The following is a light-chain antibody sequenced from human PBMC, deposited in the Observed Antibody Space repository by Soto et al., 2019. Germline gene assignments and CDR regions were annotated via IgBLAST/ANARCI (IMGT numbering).Light chain of an antibody. V-gene: IGLV7-46*01. CDR1: TGAVTSGHY. CDR3: LLSYSGARPWV. Sequence: QAVVPQEPSLTVSPGGTVTLTCGSSTGAVTSGHYPYWFQQKPGQAPRTLIYDTSNKHSWTPARFSGSLLGGKAALTLSGAQPEDEAEYYCLLSYSGARPWVFGGGTKVTVL. CDR2: DTS. J-gene: IGLJ3*02.